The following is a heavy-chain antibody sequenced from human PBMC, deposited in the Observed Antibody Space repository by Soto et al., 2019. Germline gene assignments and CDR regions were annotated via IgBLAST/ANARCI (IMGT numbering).Heavy chain of an antibody. J-gene: IGHJ3*02. CDR1: GFTFSSYS. D-gene: IGHD4-17*01. Sequence: GGSLRLSCAASGFTFSSYSMNWVRQAPGKGLEWVSSISSSSSYIYYADSVKGRFTISRDNAKNSLYLQMNSLRAEDTAVYYCARAQYGDYVWVSKDDAFDIWGQGTMVTVSS. V-gene: IGHV3-21*01. CDR3: ARAQYGDYVWVSKDDAFDI. CDR2: ISSSSSYI.